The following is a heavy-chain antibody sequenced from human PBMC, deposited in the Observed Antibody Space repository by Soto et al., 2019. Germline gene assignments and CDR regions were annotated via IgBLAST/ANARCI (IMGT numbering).Heavy chain of an antibody. CDR3: AKARGVYCSGGSCYWDY. Sequence: EVQLLESGGGLVQPGGSLRLACAASGFTFSSYAMSWVRQAPGKGLEWVSAISGSGGSTYYADSVKCRFTISRDNSKNTLYLQMNSLRAEDTAVYYCAKARGVYCSGGSCYWDYWGQGTLVTVSS. D-gene: IGHD2-15*01. CDR1: GFTFSSYA. V-gene: IGHV3-23*01. CDR2: ISGSGGST. J-gene: IGHJ4*02.